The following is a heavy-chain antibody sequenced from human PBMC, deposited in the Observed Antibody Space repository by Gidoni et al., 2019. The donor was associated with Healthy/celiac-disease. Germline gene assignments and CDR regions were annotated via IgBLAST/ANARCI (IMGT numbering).Heavy chain of an antibody. CDR2: IYYSGST. J-gene: IGHJ4*02. D-gene: IGHD6-13*01. CDR3: ARHLFSHTIAAAAYYFDY. CDR1: GGSISSSSYY. V-gene: IGHV4-39*01. Sequence: QLQLQESGPGLVKPSETLSLTCTVSGGSISSSSYYWGWIRQPPGKGLEWIGSIYYSGSTYYNPSLKSRVTISVDTSKNQFSLKLSSVTAADTAVYYCARHLFSHTIAAAAYYFDYWGQGTLVTVSS.